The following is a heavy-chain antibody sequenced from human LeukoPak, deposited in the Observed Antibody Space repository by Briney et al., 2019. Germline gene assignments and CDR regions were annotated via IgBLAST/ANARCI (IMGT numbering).Heavy chain of an antibody. J-gene: IGHJ4*02. CDR3: ARDWITYSTRWYFSAFDY. Sequence: QTGGSLRLSCAASGFTFSSYWMSWVRQAPGKGLEWVANIKQDESEKYYVDSVKGRFTISRDNAKNSLYLQMNSLRAEDTAIYYCARDWITYSTRWYFSAFDYWGQGTLVTVSS. V-gene: IGHV3-7*01. D-gene: IGHD6-13*01. CDR1: GFTFSSYW. CDR2: IKQDESEK.